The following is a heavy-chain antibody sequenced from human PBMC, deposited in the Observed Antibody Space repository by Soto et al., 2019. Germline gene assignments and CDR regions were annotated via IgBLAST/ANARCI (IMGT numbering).Heavy chain of an antibody. Sequence: QVQLVESGGGVVQPGRSLRLSCAASGFPFTSYGMHWVREGPDKGLEWVAIISYDGSDKYYADPVKGRLTISRDNSKNTLYLQMNSLRPEDTALYYCVGGQYYFDYRGQGTLVIVSS. V-gene: IGHV3-30*03. CDR2: ISYDGSDK. J-gene: IGHJ4*02. D-gene: IGHD3-10*01. CDR3: VGGQYYFDY. CDR1: GFPFTSYG.